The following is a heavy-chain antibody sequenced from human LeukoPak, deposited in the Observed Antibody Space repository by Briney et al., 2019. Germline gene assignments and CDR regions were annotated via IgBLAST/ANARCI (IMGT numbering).Heavy chain of an antibody. J-gene: IGHJ4*02. CDR3: SSQTRVGAITF. V-gene: IGHV4-39*01. Sequence: PETLSLTCTLSGPSININSYYWGWIRQPPGKGLEWIGTIYYSESTYYNPSPKSRVTISVHTSKNPFSLKLSSVTAGHAVMYYCSSQTRVGAITFWGQGTLVTVSS. CDR2: IYYSEST. D-gene: IGHD1-26*01. CDR1: GPSININSYY.